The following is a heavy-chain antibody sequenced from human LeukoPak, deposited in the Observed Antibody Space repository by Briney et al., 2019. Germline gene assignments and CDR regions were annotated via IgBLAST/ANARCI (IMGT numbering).Heavy chain of an antibody. V-gene: IGHV1-69*04. J-gene: IGHJ4*02. CDR1: GGTFSSYA. Sequence: GASVKVSCKASGGTFSSYAISWVRQATGQWLEWMGRIIPILGIANYAQKFQGRVTITADKSTSTAYMELSSLRSEDTAVYYCARDRPPSRGDYPIDYWGQGTLVTVSS. D-gene: IGHD4-17*01. CDR2: IIPILGIA. CDR3: ARDRPPSRGDYPIDY.